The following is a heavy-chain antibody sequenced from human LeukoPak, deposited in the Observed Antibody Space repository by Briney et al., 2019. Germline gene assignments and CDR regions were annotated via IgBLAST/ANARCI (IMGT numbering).Heavy chain of an antibody. CDR2: IYYSGST. J-gene: IGHJ3*02. CDR1: GGSISSSSYY. D-gene: IGHD3-10*01. CDR3: AAFRGSPIDI. Sequence: SETLSLTCTVSGGSISSSSYYGGWIRQPPGKGLEWIGSIYYSGSTYYNPSLKSRVTISVDTSKNQFSLKLSSVTAADTAVYYCAAFRGSPIDIWGQGTMVTLS. V-gene: IGHV4-39*01.